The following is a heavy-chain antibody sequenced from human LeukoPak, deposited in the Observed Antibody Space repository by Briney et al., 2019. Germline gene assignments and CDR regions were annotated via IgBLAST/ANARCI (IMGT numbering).Heavy chain of an antibody. CDR1: GLTVSSNY. D-gene: IGHD5-24*01. CDR3: ARDGKSGEMASFDY. CDR2: IYGAAET. V-gene: IGHV3-66*02. Sequence: GGSLRLSCAISGLTVSSNYMAWVRQAPGKGLELVTVIYGAAETYYVDSVKGRFTISRDNSKNTVYLQMNSLRPEDTAVYYCARDGKSGEMASFDYWGQGTLVTVSS. J-gene: IGHJ4*02.